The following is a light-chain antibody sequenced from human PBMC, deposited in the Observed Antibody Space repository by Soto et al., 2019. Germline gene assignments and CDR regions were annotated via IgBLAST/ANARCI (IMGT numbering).Light chain of an antibody. CDR2: DAS. V-gene: IGKV3-11*01. CDR3: QQRSNWPRVT. CDR1: QSVSSY. Sequence: EIVLTQSPATLSLSPGERATLSCRASQSVSSYLAWYQQKPGQAPRLLIYDASNRATCIPARFSGSGSGTDFTLTISSLEPEDFAVYYCQQRSNWPRVTFGGGTKVDIK. J-gene: IGKJ4*02.